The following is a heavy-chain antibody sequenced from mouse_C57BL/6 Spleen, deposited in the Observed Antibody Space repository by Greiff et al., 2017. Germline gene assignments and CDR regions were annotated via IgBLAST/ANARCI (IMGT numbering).Heavy chain of an antibody. D-gene: IGHD2-1*01. CDR1: GFTFSSYA. V-gene: IGHV5-4*03. CDR2: ISDGGSYT. CDR3: ARGDGNFYYAMDY. J-gene: IGHJ4*01. Sequence: DVKLVESGGGLVKPGGSLKLSCAASGFTFSSYAMSWVRQTPEKRLEWVATISDGGSYTYYPDNVKGRFTISRDNTKNNLYLQMSHLKSEDTAMYYCARGDGNFYYAMDYWGQGTSVTVSS.